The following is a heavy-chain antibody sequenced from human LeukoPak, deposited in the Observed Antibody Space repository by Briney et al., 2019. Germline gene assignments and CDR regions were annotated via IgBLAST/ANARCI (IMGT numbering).Heavy chain of an antibody. CDR1: GGSISSSSYY. CDR3: ARDIRSSGYYSAFDI. D-gene: IGHD3-22*01. V-gene: IGHV4-39*07. Sequence: SETLSLTCTVSGGSISSSSYYWGWIRQPPGKGLEWIGSIYYSGSTYYNPSLKSRVTISVDTSKNQFSLKLSSVTAADTAVYYCARDIRSSGYYSAFDIWGQGTMVTVSS. J-gene: IGHJ3*02. CDR2: IYYSGST.